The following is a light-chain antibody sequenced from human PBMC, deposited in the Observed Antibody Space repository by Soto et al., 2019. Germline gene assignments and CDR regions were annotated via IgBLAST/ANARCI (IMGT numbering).Light chain of an antibody. V-gene: IGKV4-1*01. CDR3: QQYYSGPLYT. Sequence: DIVMTQSPDSLAVSLGERATINCMSSQSVLYSSNNKNYLAWYQQRPGQPPKLLIYWASTRESGVPERFSGSGSGKHFTLTISSLQAEDVAVYYCQQYYSGPLYTFGQGTKLEIK. CDR2: WAS. CDR1: QSVLYSSNNKNY. J-gene: IGKJ2*01.